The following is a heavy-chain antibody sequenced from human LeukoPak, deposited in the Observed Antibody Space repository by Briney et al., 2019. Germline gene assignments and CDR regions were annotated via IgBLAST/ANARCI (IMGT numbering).Heavy chain of an antibody. CDR3: ARSGGILTGYYDY. V-gene: IGHV3-21*01. CDR1: GFIFSSYS. Sequence: GGSLRLSCAASGFIFSSYSMNCVRQAPGKGLEWVSSISSSSSYIYSADSVKGRFTISRDNAKNSLYLQMNSLRAEDTAVYYCARSGGILTGYYDYWGQGTLVTVSS. J-gene: IGHJ4*02. D-gene: IGHD3-9*01. CDR2: ISSSSSYI.